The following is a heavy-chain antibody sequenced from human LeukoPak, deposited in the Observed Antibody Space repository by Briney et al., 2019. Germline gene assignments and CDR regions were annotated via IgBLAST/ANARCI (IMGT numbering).Heavy chain of an antibody. J-gene: IGHJ6*03. CDR2: NSGSGGST. CDR3: AKGGGDYVYYYYYMDV. D-gene: IGHD4-17*01. V-gene: IGHV3-23*01. CDR1: GFTFSSYA. Sequence: GGSPRLSCAASGFTFSSYAMSWVRQAPGKGVEWVSANSGSGGSTYYADSVRGRFTISRDNSKNTLYLQMNSLRAEDTAVYYCAKGGGDYVYYYYYMDVWGKGTTVTVSS.